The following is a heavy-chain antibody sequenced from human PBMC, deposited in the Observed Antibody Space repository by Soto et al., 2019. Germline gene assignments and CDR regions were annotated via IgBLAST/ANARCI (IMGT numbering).Heavy chain of an antibody. CDR1: GFTFNTDA. CDR2: ISGSGVST. Sequence: EVQLLESGGGLVQPGGSLRLSCAASGFTFNTDAMPWVRQAPGKGLEWVSSISGSGVSTYYADSVKGRFTISRDNSKNTLYLQMNYLRTEDTAVYYCAKTRRYYYGSGSPYVFDFWGQGTMVTVSS. V-gene: IGHV3-23*01. CDR3: AKTRRYYYGSGSPYVFDF. J-gene: IGHJ3*01. D-gene: IGHD3-10*01.